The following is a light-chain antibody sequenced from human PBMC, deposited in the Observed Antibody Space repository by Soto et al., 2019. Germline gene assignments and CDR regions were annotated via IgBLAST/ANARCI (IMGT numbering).Light chain of an antibody. CDR3: QQRHMWPIT. CDR1: QTISSW. CDR2: KAS. Sequence: IQMQQSPSTLSGTVGARVTITCRASQTISSWLAWYQQKPGKAPKLLIYKASTLKSGVPSRFSGSGSGTDFTLTISSLEPEDSAVYYCQQRHMWPITFAQGTRLEIK. V-gene: IGKV1-5*03. J-gene: IGKJ5*01.